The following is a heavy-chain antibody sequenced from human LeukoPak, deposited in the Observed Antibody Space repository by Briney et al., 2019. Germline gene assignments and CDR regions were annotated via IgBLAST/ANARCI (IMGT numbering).Heavy chain of an antibody. CDR1: GFTFSNYD. J-gene: IGHJ4*02. Sequence: PGGSLRLSCAASGFTFSNYDMHWVRQATGKGLEWVSAIGTAGDPYYPGSVKGRFTISRENAKNSLYLQMNSLRAGDTAVYYCVGAAADTTPRPWGQGTLVTVSS. V-gene: IGHV3-13*05. D-gene: IGHD6-13*01. CDR3: VGAAADTTPRP. CDR2: IGTAGDP.